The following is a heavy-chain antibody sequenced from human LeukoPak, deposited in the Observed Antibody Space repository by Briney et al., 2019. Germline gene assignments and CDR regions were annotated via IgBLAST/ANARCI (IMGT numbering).Heavy chain of an antibody. J-gene: IGHJ3*02. D-gene: IGHD3-22*01. Sequence: ASVKVSCKASGYTFTSYGISWVRQAPGQGLEWMGWISAYNGHTNYAQELQGRVTMTTDTSTSTAHMELRSLRSDDTAVYYCARTQTGYYDSSGYDDAFDIWGQGTMVTVSS. V-gene: IGHV1-18*01. CDR3: ARTQTGYYDSSGYDDAFDI. CDR2: ISAYNGHT. CDR1: GYTFTSYG.